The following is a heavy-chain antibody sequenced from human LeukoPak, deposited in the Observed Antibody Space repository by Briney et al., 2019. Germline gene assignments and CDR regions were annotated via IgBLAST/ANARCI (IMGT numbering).Heavy chain of an antibody. V-gene: IGHV1-69*04. J-gene: IGHJ6*02. Sequence: SVKVSCKASGGTFSSYAISWVRQAPGQGLEWMGRIIPILGIANYAQKFQGRVTITADKSTSTAYMELSSLRSEDTAVYYCAALGAYYYYGMDVWGQGTTVTVSS. D-gene: IGHD4/OR15-4a*01. CDR2: IIPILGIA. CDR3: AALGAYYYYGMDV. CDR1: GGTFSSYA.